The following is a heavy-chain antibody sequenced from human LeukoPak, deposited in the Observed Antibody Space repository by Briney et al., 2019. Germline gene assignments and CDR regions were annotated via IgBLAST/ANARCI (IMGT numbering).Heavy chain of an antibody. CDR3: ASKGYSYGLGNWFDP. J-gene: IGHJ5*02. V-gene: IGHV3-21*01. CDR2: ISSSSSYI. D-gene: IGHD5-18*01. CDR1: GFTFGSYT. Sequence: PGRSLRLSCAASGFTFGSYTMNWVRQAPGKGLEWVSSISSSSSYIYYADSVKGRFTISRDNAKKSLYLQMNSLRAEDTAVYYCASKGYSYGLGNWFDPWGQGTLVTVSS.